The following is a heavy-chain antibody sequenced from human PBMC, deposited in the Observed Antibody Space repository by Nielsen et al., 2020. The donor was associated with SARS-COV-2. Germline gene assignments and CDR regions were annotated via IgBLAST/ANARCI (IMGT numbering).Heavy chain of an antibody. CDR3: ARDAVQRDYFFYNALDV. CDR1: GFTFDDYG. J-gene: IGHJ6*02. D-gene: IGHD3-10*02. CDR2: INWNGGST. V-gene: IGHV3-20*04. Sequence: GGSLRLSCAASGFTFDDYGMSWVRQAPGKGLEWVSGINWNGGSTGYADSVKGRFTISRDNAKNSLFLQMNSLRAEDTAVYYCARDAVQRDYFFYNALDVWGQGTTVTVSS.